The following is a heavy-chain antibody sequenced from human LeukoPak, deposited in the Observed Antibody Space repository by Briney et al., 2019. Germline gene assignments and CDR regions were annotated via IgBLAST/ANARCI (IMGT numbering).Heavy chain of an antibody. CDR1: GYTFTGYY. CDR2: INPNSGGT. J-gene: IGHJ4*02. D-gene: IGHD2-15*01. CDR3: ASGPLDIVVVVAAPPEYYFDY. Sequence: ASVKVSCKASGYTFTGYYMHWVRQAPGQGLEWMGWINPNSGGTNYAQKFQGWVTMTRDTSISTAYMELSRLRSDDTAVYYCASGPLDIVVVVAAPPEYYFDYWGQGTLVTVSS. V-gene: IGHV1-2*04.